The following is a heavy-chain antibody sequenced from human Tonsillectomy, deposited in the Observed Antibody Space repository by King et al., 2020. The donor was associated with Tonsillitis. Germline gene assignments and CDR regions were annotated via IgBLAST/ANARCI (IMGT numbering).Heavy chain of an antibody. D-gene: IGHD1-26*01. CDR2: ISAYKGNT. V-gene: IGHV1-18*01. CDR1: GYTVTTYH. Sequence: QLVQSGAEVKKPGASVKVSCKASGYTVTTYHISWVRQAPGRGLEWMVGISAYKGNTNYSQKHQGSVTMTTETSTSTAYMGLRSQRSDDTAVYYCARVNIVGATLGYWGQGTLVTVSS. CDR3: ARVNIVGATLGY. J-gene: IGHJ4*02.